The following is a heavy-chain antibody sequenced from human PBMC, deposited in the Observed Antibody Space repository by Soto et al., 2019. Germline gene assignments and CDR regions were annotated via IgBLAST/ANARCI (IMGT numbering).Heavy chain of an antibody. V-gene: IGHV1-18*01. Sequence: QVQLVQSGAEVKKPGASVKVSCKASGYTFTSYAISWVRQAPGQGLEWMGWISAYNGNTNDAQKLQGRVTMTTDTSTSTVYMELRSLRSDDTAVYYRARDAAAGLNDSWGQGTLVTVSS. J-gene: IGHJ4*02. CDR1: GYTFTSYA. CDR3: ARDAAAGLNDS. CDR2: ISAYNGNT. D-gene: IGHD6-13*01.